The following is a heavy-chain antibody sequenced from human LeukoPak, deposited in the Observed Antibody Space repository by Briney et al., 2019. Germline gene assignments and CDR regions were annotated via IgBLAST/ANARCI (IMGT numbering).Heavy chain of an antibody. CDR1: GYTFTSYD. V-gene: IGHV1-8*01. D-gene: IGHD5-18*01. J-gene: IGHJ6*02. CDR2: MNPNSGNT. Sequence: ASVKVSCKASGYTFTSYDINWVRQATGEGLEWMGWMNPNSGNTGYAQKFQGRVTMTRNTFISSAYMELSSLRSEDAAVYYCAREGRDGYISYYYYGMDVWGQGTTVTVSS. CDR3: AREGRDGYISYYYYGMDV.